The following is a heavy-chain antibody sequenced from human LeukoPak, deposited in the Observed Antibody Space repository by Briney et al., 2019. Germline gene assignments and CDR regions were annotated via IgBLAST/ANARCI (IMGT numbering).Heavy chain of an antibody. CDR1: GYTFTSYC. CDR2: ISAYNGNT. CDR3: ERDGTYYYDSSGYYRYYYMDV. J-gene: IGHJ6*03. D-gene: IGHD3-22*01. Sequence: ASVKVSCMSSGYTFTSYCISWVGQAAGQGVEWMGWISAYNGNTNYAQKLQGRVTMTTDTSTSTAYMELRSLRSDDTAVYYCERDGTYYYDSSGYYRYYYMDVWGKGTTVTVSS. V-gene: IGHV1-18*01.